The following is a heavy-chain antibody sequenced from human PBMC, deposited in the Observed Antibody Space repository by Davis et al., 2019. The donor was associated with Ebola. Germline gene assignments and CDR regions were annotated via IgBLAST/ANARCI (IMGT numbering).Heavy chain of an antibody. J-gene: IGHJ5*02. V-gene: IGHV4-59*12. D-gene: IGHD6-19*01. CDR3: ARDRDSSGWYWFDP. CDR1: GGSISSYY. CDR2: IYYSGST. Sequence: MPSETLSLTCTVSGGSISSYYWSWIRQPPGKGLEWIGYIYYSGSTYYNPSLKSRVTISVDTSKNQFSLKLSSVTAADTAVYYCARDRDSSGWYWFDPWGQGTLVTVSS.